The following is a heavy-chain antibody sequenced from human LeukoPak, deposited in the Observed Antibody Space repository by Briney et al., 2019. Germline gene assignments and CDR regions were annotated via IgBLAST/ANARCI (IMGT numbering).Heavy chain of an antibody. V-gene: IGHV1-2*02. J-gene: IGHJ6*03. D-gene: IGHD2-2*01. CDR1: GYTFTGYY. Sequence: ASVKLSCKASGYTFTGYYMHWVRHAPGQGLEWMGWITPNSGGTDYAQKFQGRVTMTRDTSISTAYMELSRLRSDDTAVYYCARDRSMDCSSTSCYYYYMDVWGKGTTVTVSS. CDR3: ARDRSMDCSSTSCYYYYMDV. CDR2: ITPNSGGT.